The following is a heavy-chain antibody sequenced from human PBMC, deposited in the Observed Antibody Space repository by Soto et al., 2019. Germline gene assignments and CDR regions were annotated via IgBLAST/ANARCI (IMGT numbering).Heavy chain of an antibody. CDR2: ISGSGGST. V-gene: IGHV3-23*01. J-gene: IGHJ4*02. CDR1: GFTFSSYA. CDR3: AKKVRGYSSGWYYFDY. Sequence: EVQLLESGGGLVQPGGSLRLSCAASGFTFSSYAMSWVRQAPGKGLEWVSAISGSGGSTYYADSVKGRFTISRDNSKNTLYLQMNSLRAEDTAVYYCAKKVRGYSSGWYYFDYWGQGTLVTDSS. D-gene: IGHD6-19*01.